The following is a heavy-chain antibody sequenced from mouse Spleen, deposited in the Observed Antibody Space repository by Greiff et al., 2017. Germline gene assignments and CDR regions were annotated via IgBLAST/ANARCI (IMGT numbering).Heavy chain of an antibody. V-gene: IGHV2-6-1*01. CDR2: IWSDGST. CDR1: GFSLTSYG. J-gene: IGHJ3*01. CDR3: ARHEGDYDVGFAY. D-gene: IGHD2-4*01. Sequence: QVQLQQSGPGLVAPSQSLSITCTVSGFSLTSYGVHWVRQPPGKGLEWLVVIWSDGSTTYNSALKSRLSISKDNSKSQVFLKMNSLQTDDTAMYYCARHEGDYDVGFAYWGQGTLVTVSA.